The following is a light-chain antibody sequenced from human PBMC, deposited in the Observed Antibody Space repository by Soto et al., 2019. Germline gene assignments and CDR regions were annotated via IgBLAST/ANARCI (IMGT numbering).Light chain of an antibody. CDR2: GAS. CDR1: QSVSTK. V-gene: IGKV3-15*01. Sequence: EIVMTQSRATLSVSPGETVTLSCRASQSVSTKSAWYQQRPGQAPRLVNYGASTRATGIPARFSGSGSGTEFTLTISSLQSDDFAVYFCQQYKYWFSITFGQGTRLEIK. CDR3: QQYKYWFSIT. J-gene: IGKJ5*01.